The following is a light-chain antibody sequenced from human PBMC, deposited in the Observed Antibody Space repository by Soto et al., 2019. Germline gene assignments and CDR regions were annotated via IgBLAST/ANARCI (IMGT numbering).Light chain of an antibody. V-gene: IGKV1-5*01. CDR1: QSISSW. CDR3: QHYNSYSEA. J-gene: IGKJ1*01. Sequence: DIQVNQSPSTLSASVGDRVPITCRASQSISSWLAWYQQKPGKAPKLLIYDASSLESGVPSRFSGSGSGTEFTLTISSLQPDEFATYYCQHYNSYSEAVGQGTKVDI. CDR2: DAS.